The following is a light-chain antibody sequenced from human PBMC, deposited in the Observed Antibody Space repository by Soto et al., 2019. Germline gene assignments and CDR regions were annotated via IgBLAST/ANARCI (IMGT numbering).Light chain of an antibody. CDR2: SAS. Sequence: DVQMTQSPSSLSASVGDRVTITCRASQGISSFLAWYQQIPGKVPKLLIYSASTLQSGVPSRFSGSGSGTDFTLTISSLQPEDVAIYYCQKYNSGPLTSGGGTKVDIK. J-gene: IGKJ4*01. CDR1: QGISSF. CDR3: QKYNSGPLT. V-gene: IGKV1-27*01.